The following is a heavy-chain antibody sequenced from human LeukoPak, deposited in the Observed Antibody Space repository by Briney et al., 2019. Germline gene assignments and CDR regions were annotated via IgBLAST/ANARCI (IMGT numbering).Heavy chain of an antibody. CDR2: INPNSGGT. CDR3: ARVFDPISSSWDDRYFDY. Sequence: ASVKVSCKASGYTFTDYYMHWVRQAPGQGLEWMGRINPNSGGTNYAQKFQGRVTMTRDTSISTAYMELSRLRSDDTAVYYCARVFDPISSSWDDRYFDYWGQGTLVTVSS. CDR1: GYTFTDYY. D-gene: IGHD6-13*01. V-gene: IGHV1-2*06. J-gene: IGHJ4*02.